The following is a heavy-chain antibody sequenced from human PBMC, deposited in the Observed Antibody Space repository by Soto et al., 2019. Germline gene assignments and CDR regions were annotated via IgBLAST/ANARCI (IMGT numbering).Heavy chain of an antibody. CDR3: ARLKAVTIVWFDP. CDR1: GGSISSSSYY. Sequence: QLQLQESGPGLVKPSETLSLTCTVSGGSISSSSYYWGWIRQPPGKGLEWIGSIYYSGSTYYNPSLKGRVTISVDTSKNQFSLKLSSVTAADTAVYYCARLKAVTIVWFDPWGQGTLVTVSS. V-gene: IGHV4-39*01. D-gene: IGHD4-4*01. J-gene: IGHJ5*02. CDR2: IYYSGST.